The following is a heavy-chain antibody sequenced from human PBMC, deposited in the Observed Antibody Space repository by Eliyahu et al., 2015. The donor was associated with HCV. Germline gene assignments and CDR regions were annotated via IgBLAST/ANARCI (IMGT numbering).Heavy chain of an antibody. J-gene: IGHJ3*02. D-gene: IGHD3-10*01. CDR3: ASRLYDSGTYSALGDGCDI. V-gene: IGHV3-66*01. CDR2: IYSGXTT. CDR1: GFTVSXNQ. Sequence: EVQLMESGGGLVQPGESLRLSCAGSGFTVSXNQVXWXRQAPGKGLGWVSVIYSGXTTYYADSVKGRFTISRDNSRNTVYLQLNSLRGEDTAVYYCASRLYDSGTYSALGDGCDIWGQGTMVTVS.